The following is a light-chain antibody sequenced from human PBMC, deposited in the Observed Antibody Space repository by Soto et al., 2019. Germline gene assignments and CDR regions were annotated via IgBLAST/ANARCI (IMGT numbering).Light chain of an antibody. CDR2: AAS. Sequence: DIQMTQSPSSLSASVGDRVTITCRASQDIGNSLAWYQQRPGKVPKLLIYAASAFQSGVPSRFSGSGSGTDFTLTISSLQPEDFATDYCQKYNSAPGTFGQGTKVVIK. V-gene: IGKV1-27*01. CDR3: QKYNSAPGT. J-gene: IGKJ1*01. CDR1: QDIGNS.